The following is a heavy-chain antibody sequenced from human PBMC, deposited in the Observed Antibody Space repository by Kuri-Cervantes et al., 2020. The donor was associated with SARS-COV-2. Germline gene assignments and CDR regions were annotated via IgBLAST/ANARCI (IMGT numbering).Heavy chain of an antibody. CDR1: GFSLSTSGVG. CDR3: AHGYYDILTGYYTAFDI. D-gene: IGHD3-9*01. J-gene: IGHJ3*02. CDR2: IYWDDDK. V-gene: IGHV2-5*05. Sequence: SGPTLVKPTQTLTQTCTFSGFSLSTSGVGVGWIRQPPGKALEWLALIYWDDDKRYGPSLKSRLTITKDTSKNQVVLTMTNMDPVDTATYYCAHGYYDILTGYYTAFDIWGQGTMVTVSS.